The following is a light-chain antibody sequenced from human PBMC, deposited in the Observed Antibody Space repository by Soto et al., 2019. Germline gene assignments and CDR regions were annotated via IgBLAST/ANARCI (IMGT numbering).Light chain of an antibody. V-gene: IGKV1-6*01. CDR3: LQDYSYPWT. CDR2: AAS. CDR1: QGIRSA. Sequence: AIQMTQSPSSLSASVGDRVTITCRASQGIRSALGWYQQKPGKAPNLLIYAASTLQSGVPSKFSGNGSGTDFTLTISSLQPEDFATYYCLQDYSYPWTFGQGTKVEI. J-gene: IGKJ1*01.